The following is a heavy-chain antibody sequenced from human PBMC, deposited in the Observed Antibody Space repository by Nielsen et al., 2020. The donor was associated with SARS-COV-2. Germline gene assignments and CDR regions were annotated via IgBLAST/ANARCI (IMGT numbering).Heavy chain of an antibody. D-gene: IGHD6-13*01. CDR3: AKMSPPGIAAGTTEYFQH. CDR1: GFALSDYS. J-gene: IGHJ1*01. V-gene: IGHV3-21*04. Sequence: GESLKISCAASGFALSDYSMNWVRQTPKKGLEWVAFISTSTSYIFYGDSLKGRFTISRDDAKNTLYLQMNGLRAEDRAVYYCAKMSPPGIAAGTTEYFQHWGQGTLVTVSS. CDR2: ISTSTSYI.